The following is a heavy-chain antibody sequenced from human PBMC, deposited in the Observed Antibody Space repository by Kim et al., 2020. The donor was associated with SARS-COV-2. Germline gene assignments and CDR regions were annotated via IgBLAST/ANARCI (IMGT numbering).Heavy chain of an antibody. J-gene: IGHJ4*02. Sequence: GGSLRLSCAVSGSPFSTHGMHWVRQAPGKGLEWVAVISHDGGAKDYTDSVKGRFIVSKDNAKNVLYLQMDNLRGEDTAVYYCARWAGNRNGGYCLDYWGQVTRVTV. CDR2: ISHDGGAK. D-gene: IGHD2-21*01. V-gene: IGHV3-30*12. CDR3: ARWAGNRNGGYCLDY. CDR1: GSPFSTHG.